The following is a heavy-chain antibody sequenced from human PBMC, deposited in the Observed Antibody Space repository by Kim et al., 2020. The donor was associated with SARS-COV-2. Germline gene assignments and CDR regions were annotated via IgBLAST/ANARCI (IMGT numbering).Heavy chain of an antibody. CDR1: GFTFRDYY. V-gene: IGHV3-11*01. Sequence: GGSLRLSCAASGFTFRDYYMNWIRQAPGKGLEWVSYISSGGSTIYYADSVKGRFTISRDNAKNSLYLQMNSLRAEDTAVYYCAIIHYGSGSPKVGVDYWGQGTLVTVSS. J-gene: IGHJ4*02. CDR3: AIIHYGSGSPKVGVDY. D-gene: IGHD3-10*01. CDR2: ISSGGSTI.